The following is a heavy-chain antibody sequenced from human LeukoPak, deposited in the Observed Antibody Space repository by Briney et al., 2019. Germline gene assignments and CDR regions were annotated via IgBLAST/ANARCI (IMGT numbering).Heavy chain of an antibody. D-gene: IGHD3-22*01. Sequence: GGSLRLSCAASGFTFSSYAMSWVRQAPGKGLECVSAIRGGGWYTYYADSVKGRFTISRDNSKNTVYMQMSSLRAGDTAVYYCAKEGNTYYYDSSGSLPFWYFDLWGRGTLVTVSS. CDR3: AKEGNTYYYDSSGSLPFWYFDL. J-gene: IGHJ2*01. CDR2: IRGGGWYT. V-gene: IGHV3-23*01. CDR1: GFTFSSYA.